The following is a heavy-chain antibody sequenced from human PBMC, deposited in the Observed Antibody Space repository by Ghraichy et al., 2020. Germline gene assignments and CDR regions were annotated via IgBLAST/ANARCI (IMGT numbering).Heavy chain of an antibody. CDR2: ISSSSNAI. Sequence: GGSLRLSCAASGFTFRSYSMNWVRQAPGKGLEWVSYISSSSNAISYADSVKGRFTISRDNAKNSLYLQMNSLRAEDMAVYYCAREVGFWSGSDGGQGTLVIVSS. D-gene: IGHD3-3*01. V-gene: IGHV3-48*01. CDR1: GFTFRSYS. J-gene: IGHJ4*02. CDR3: AREVGFWSGSD.